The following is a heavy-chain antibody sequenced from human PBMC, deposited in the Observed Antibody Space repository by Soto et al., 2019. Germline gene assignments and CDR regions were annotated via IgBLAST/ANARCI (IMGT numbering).Heavy chain of an antibody. D-gene: IGHD2-2*02. CDR1: GYTFTGYY. J-gene: IGHJ4*02. V-gene: IGHV1-2*02. CDR2: INPNSGGT. CDR3: ATLVVPAAIMGGVDY. Sequence: QVQLVQSGAEVKKPGASVKVSCKASGYTFTGYYMHWVRQAPGQGLEWMGWINPNSGGTNYAQKFQGRVTMTRDTSISTAYMEPSRLRSDDTAVYYCATLVVPAAIMGGVDYWGQGTLVTVSS.